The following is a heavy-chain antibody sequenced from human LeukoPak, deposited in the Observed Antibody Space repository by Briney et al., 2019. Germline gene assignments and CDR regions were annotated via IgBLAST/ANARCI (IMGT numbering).Heavy chain of an antibody. CDR2: IYYSGST. J-gene: IGHJ4*02. CDR3: ARGYYDSSGYFDY. Sequence: SETLSLTCTVSGGSISSSSYYWGWIRQPPGKGLEWIGSIYYSGSTYYNPSLKSRVTISVDTSKSQFSLKLSSVTAADTAVYYCARGYYDSSGYFDYWGQGTLVTVSS. D-gene: IGHD3-22*01. V-gene: IGHV4-39*01. CDR1: GGSISSSSYY.